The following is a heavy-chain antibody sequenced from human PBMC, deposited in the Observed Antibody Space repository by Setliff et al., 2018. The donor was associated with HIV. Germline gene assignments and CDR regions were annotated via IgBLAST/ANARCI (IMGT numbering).Heavy chain of an antibody. CDR2: IRYTGSNK. J-gene: IGHJ6*02. V-gene: IGHV3-30*02. CDR3: AREPHELRYFDWLLYPAYYYYGMDV. D-gene: IGHD3-9*01. Sequence: GGSLRLSCAASGFTFSSYGIHWVRQAPGKGLEWVAFIRYTGSNKYYADSVKGRFTISRDNAKNSLYLQMNSLRAEDTAVYYCAREPHELRYFDWLLYPAYYYYGMDVWGQGTTVTVSS. CDR1: GFTFSSYG.